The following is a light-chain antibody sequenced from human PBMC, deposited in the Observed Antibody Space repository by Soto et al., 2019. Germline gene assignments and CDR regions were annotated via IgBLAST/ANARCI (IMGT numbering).Light chain of an antibody. CDR2: DAS. J-gene: IGKJ5*01. V-gene: IGKV1-5*01. CDR1: QNIRNW. CDR3: QQYNTYST. Sequence: DIQMTQSPATLSASLCDSFTITFRASQNIRNWLAWYQQKPGKAPNPLIYDASSLKSGVPARFSGSGSGTEFTLTISSLQPDDFATYYCQQYNTYSTFGQGTRLEI.